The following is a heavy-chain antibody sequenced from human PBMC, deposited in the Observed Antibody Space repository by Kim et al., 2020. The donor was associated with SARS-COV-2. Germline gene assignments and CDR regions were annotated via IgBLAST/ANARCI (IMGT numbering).Heavy chain of an antibody. CDR1: GFTFSSYS. J-gene: IGHJ4*02. V-gene: IGHV3-21*01. CDR3: ARVPVSSFGEPLYYFDY. CDR2: ISSSSSYI. Sequence: GWSLRLSCAASGFTFSSYSMNWVRQAPGKGLEWVSSISSSSSYIYYADSGKGRFTISRDNAKNSLYLQMNSLRAEDTAVYYCARVPVSSFGEPLYYFDYWGQGTLVTVSS. D-gene: IGHD3-10*01.